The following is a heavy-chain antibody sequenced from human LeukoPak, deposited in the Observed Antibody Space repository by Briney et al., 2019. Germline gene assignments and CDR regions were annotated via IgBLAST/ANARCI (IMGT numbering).Heavy chain of an antibody. V-gene: IGHV3-23*01. J-gene: IGHJ4*02. D-gene: IGHD2-2*01. Sequence: GGSLRLSCAASGFTFSGYAMSWVRQSPGKGLEWVSAISGGGGTTYYAYYADSVKGRFTISRDNSKNTLDLQMNSLRAEDTALYYCARDSVFRSTACPDYFDYWGQGTLVTVSS. CDR1: GFTFSGYA. CDR2: ISGGGGTT. CDR3: ARDSVFRSTACPDYFDY.